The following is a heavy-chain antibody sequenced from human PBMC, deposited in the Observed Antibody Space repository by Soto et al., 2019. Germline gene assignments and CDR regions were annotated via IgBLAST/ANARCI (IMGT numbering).Heavy chain of an antibody. CDR2: ITSSSSYT. Sequence: GGSLILSCTASGFPFSDYYMSWILQAPGKGLEWVSYITSSSSYTTYADSVKGRFTISRDNAKNSLYLQMNSLRAEDTAVYYWSRGLSPTDPTCCYIWRHATLVTVAS. D-gene: IGHD2-2*02. V-gene: IGHV3-11*06. CDR1: GFPFSDYY. J-gene: IGHJ4*01. CDR3: SRGLSPTDPTCCYI.